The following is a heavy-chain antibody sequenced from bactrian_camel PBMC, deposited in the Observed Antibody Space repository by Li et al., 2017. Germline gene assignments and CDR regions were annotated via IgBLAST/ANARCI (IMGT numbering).Heavy chain of an antibody. J-gene: IGHJ4*01. CDR2: IATGSGNT. V-gene: IGHV3S1*01. CDR1: GYTYNRNC. CDR3: TPGVY. Sequence: HVQLVESGGGSVQAGGSLRLSCAASGYTYNRNCMAWLRQAPGKEREGVARIATGSGNTYYADSIKGRFIISRDDATKTLILQLNSLKTEDTAKYYCTPGVYWGQGTQVTVS.